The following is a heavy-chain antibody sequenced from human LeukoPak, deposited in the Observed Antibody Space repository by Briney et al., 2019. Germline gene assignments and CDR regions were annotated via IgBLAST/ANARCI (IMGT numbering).Heavy chain of an antibody. CDR3: ARYSEVYYYVDV. D-gene: IGHD2-21*01. J-gene: IGHJ6*03. V-gene: IGHV3-21*01. CDR1: GFTFSRYS. Sequence: GGSLRLSCAASGFTFSRYSMNWVRQAPGKGLEWVSSISSSSSYIHYADSVKGRFIISRDDAKKSMYLQMNSLRVEDTAVYFCARYSEVYYYVDVWGTGTMVTVSS. CDR2: ISSSSSYI.